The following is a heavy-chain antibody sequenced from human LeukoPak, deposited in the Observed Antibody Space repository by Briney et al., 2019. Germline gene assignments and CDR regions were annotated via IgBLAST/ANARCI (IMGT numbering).Heavy chain of an antibody. D-gene: IGHD3-22*01. CDR3: ARARTGMIVTYYGMDV. CDR2: IHNSGSA. V-gene: IGHV4-30-4*08. J-gene: IGHJ6*02. Sequence: SETLSLTCTVSGNSISSGDHYWNWIRQPPGRGLEWIGYIHNSGSAYYNPSLKSRVTISVDTSKNQFSLKLSSVTAADTAVYYCARARTGMIVTYYGMDVWGQGTTVTVSS. CDR1: GNSISSGDHY.